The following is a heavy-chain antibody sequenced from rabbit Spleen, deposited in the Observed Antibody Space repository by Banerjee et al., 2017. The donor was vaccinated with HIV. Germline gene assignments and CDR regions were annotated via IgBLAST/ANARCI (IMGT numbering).Heavy chain of an antibody. CDR1: GFSLSDSYF. Sequence: EQLEESGGDLVKPGASLTLTCTASGFSLSDSYFMCWVRQAPGKGLEWIACIDTNDGDTDYANWPKGRFTISKTSSTTVTLQMTSLTAADTATYFCARNYVNAFDPWGPGTLVTVS. J-gene: IGHJ2*01. V-gene: IGHV1S45*01. CDR3: ARNYVNAFDP. D-gene: IGHD1-1*01. CDR2: IDTNDGDT.